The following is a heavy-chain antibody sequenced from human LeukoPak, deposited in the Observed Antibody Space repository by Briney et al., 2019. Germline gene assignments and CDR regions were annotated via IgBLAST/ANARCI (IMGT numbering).Heavy chain of an antibody. CDR2: MWYDESAE. D-gene: IGHD3-22*01. CDR1: GFDLSSYG. CDR3: AKDPYYYDSSGYYMVY. J-gene: IGHJ4*02. Sequence: GGSLRLSCAASGFDLSSYGMHWVRQAPGKGLEWVGIMWYDESAEYYADSVKGRFIISRDKSKNTLYLQMNSLRVEDTGVYYCAKDPYYYDSSGYYMVYWGQGTLVTVSS. V-gene: IGHV3-33*03.